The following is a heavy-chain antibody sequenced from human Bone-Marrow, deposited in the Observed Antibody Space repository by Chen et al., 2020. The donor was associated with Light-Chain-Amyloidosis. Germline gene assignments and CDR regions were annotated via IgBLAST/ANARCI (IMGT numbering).Heavy chain of an antibody. J-gene: IGHJ6*02. CDR2: IYYAGGT. Sequence: QVQLQESGPGLVKPSQTLSLTCSVSGGSISSGGYYWSWIRQHPGKGLEWIGYIYYAGGTYYKPSLRGRVTMSVDTSKNQFSLRVNSVTAAGTAIYYCARLDYGGSTRYYYGMDVWGQGTTVTVSS. V-gene: IGHV4-31*03. CDR3: ARLDYGGSTRYYYGMDV. CDR1: GGSISSGGYY. D-gene: IGHD4-17*01.